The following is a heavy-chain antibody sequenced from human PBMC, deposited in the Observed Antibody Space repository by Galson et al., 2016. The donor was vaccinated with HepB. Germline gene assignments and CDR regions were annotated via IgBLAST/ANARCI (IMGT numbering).Heavy chain of an antibody. CDR3: VRDVGRMVEGNGMDV. CDR1: GFTFSSYG. Sequence: SLRLSCAASGFTFSSYGIHWVRQALGKGLEWVAVIWHDGSDKYYADSVKGRFTISRDNSKNTLNLQMNSLRAEDTAVYYCVRDVGRMVEGNGMDVWGQGTTVTVSS. V-gene: IGHV3-33*01. J-gene: IGHJ6*02. CDR2: IWHDGSDK. D-gene: IGHD2-15*01.